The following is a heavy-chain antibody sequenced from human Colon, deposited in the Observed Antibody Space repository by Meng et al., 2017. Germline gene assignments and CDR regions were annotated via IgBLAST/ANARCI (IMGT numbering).Heavy chain of an antibody. V-gene: IGHV4-39*01. Sequence: QVQLQESGPGLVKPSEALSLTGSVSGGSISTSGHYWGWIRQPPGKGLEWIGSIGHSGITYYTPSLKSRVTVSIDTSKSQFSLKLTSVTAADTAVYYCVRSSGWVRTGFDPWGQGTLVTVSS. CDR1: GGSISTSGHY. CDR3: VRSSGWVRTGFDP. J-gene: IGHJ5*02. D-gene: IGHD6-19*01. CDR2: IGHSGIT.